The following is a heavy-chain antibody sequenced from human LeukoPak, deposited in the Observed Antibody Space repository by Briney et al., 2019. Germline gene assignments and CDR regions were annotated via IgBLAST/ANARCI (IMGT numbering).Heavy chain of an antibody. CDR2: INPSGGST. CDR3: ARAVGKGPLYDSSGFFYAGGAFNI. CDR1: GYTFASYY. V-gene: IGHV1-46*01. Sequence: GASVKVSCKASGYTFASYYIHWVRQAPGQGLEWMGMINPSGGSTSYAQNLQGRVTMTRDTSTSTIYMELSSLRSEDTAVYYCARAVGKGPLYDSSGFFYAGGAFNIWGQGTTVIVSS. J-gene: IGHJ3*02. D-gene: IGHD3-22*01.